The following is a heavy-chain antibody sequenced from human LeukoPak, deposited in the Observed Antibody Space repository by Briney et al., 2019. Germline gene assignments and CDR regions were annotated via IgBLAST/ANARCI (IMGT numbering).Heavy chain of an antibody. J-gene: IGHJ5*02. Sequence: SETLSLTCAVYGGSFSGYYWSWIRQPPGKGLEWIGEINHSGSTNYNPSLKSRVTISVDTSKNQFSLKLSSVTAADTAVYYCARSELRWFDPWGQGTLVTVSS. D-gene: IGHD1-7*01. CDR3: ARSELRWFDP. V-gene: IGHV4-34*01. CDR1: GGSFSGYY. CDR2: INHSGST.